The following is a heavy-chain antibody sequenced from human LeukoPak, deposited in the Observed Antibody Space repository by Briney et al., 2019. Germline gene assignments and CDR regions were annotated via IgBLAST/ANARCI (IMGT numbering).Heavy chain of an antibody. CDR2: IYYGGST. Sequence: SETLSLTCTVSNDSISSYYWSWIWQPPGKGLEWIGYIYYGGSTNYNPSLKSRVTISVDTSKNQFSLKLNSVTAADTAIYYCARDRSGWGYYFDYWGQGTLVTVSS. J-gene: IGHJ4*02. CDR1: NDSISSYY. V-gene: IGHV4-59*01. CDR3: ARDRSGWGYYFDY. D-gene: IGHD6-25*01.